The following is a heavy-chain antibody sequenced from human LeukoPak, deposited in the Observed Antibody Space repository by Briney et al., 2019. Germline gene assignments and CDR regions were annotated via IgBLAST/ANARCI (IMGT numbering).Heavy chain of an antibody. V-gene: IGHV3-23*01. CDR2: ITGSGTNP. D-gene: IGHD3-9*01. CDR3: VIWGDYDVLTGYYVPDY. Sequence: PGASLRLSCVASGFTFSNYAMSWVRQAPGKGLEWVSAITGSGTNPYYADSMKGRFTISRDNSKNTVFLQMNSLRHEDAAIYYCVIWGDYDVLTGYYVPDYWGQGTLVTVSS. J-gene: IGHJ4*02. CDR1: GFTFSNYA.